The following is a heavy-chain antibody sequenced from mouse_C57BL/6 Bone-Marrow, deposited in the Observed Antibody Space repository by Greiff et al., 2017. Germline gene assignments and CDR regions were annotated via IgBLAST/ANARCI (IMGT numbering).Heavy chain of an antibody. CDR3: AREGYDYDGVYAMDY. CDR1: GYTFTSYW. J-gene: IGHJ4*01. D-gene: IGHD2-4*01. V-gene: IGHV1-59*01. Sequence: QVQLQQPGAELVRPGTSVKLSCKASGYTFTSYWMHWVKQRPGQGLEWIGVIDPSDSYTNYNQKFKGKATLTVDPSSSTAYMQLSSLTSEDSAVYYCAREGYDYDGVYAMDYWGQGTSVTVSS. CDR2: IDPSDSYT.